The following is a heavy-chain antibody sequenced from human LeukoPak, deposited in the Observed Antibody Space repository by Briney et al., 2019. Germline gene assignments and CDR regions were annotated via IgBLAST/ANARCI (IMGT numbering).Heavy chain of an antibody. CDR2: IYYSGST. J-gene: IGHJ4*02. CDR3: ATLGFSSGYYYYFDH. V-gene: IGHV4-39*07. D-gene: IGHD3-22*01. CDR1: GGSISSSSYY. Sequence: PSETLSLTCTVSGGSISSSSYYWGWLRQPPGKGLEWIGSIYYSGSTYYNPSLKSRVTISVDTSKNQFSLKLSSVTAADTAVYHCATLGFSSGYYYYFDHWGQGTLVTVSS.